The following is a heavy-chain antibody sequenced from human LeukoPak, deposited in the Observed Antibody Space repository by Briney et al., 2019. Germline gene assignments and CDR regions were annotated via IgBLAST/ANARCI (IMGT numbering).Heavy chain of an antibody. CDR3: ARDRLRFLEWLSRPS. D-gene: IGHD3-3*01. CDR1: GFTFSGYW. J-gene: IGHJ5*02. Sequence: GGSLRLSCAASGFTFSGYWMTWVRQAPGKGLEWVANIKQDGSGKYYVDSVKGRFTISRDNAKNSQYLQMNSLRAEDTAVYYCARDRLRFLEWLSRPSWGQGTLVTVSS. V-gene: IGHV3-7*01. CDR2: IKQDGSGK.